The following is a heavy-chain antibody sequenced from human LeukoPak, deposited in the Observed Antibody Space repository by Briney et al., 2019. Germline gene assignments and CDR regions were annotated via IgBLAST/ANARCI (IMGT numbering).Heavy chain of an antibody. D-gene: IGHD3-10*01. CDR3: ARGSRLVRGVIIDYYYGMDV. J-gene: IGHJ6*02. Sequence: ASVNVSCKASGYTFTSYVINWVRQAAGQGLEWMGWMNPNSGNTGYAQKFQGRVTMTRNTSISTAYMELSSLRSEDTAVYYCARGSRLVRGVIIDYYYGMDVWGQGTTVTVSS. CDR1: GYTFTSYV. V-gene: IGHV1-8*01. CDR2: MNPNSGNT.